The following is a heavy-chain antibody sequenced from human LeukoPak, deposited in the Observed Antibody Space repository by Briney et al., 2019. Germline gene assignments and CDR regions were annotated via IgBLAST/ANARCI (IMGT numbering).Heavy chain of an antibody. Sequence: SETLSLTCSVSGASISSYYWSWIRQPPGKGLEWIGYLFHSGSTNYNPSLKSRVTISVDTSKNQFSLKLNSVTAADTAVYYCARAGASYSFDYWGQRTLVTVSS. CDR3: ARAGASYSFDY. CDR2: LFHSGST. V-gene: IGHV4-59*01. D-gene: IGHD2-21*01. J-gene: IGHJ4*02. CDR1: GASISSYY.